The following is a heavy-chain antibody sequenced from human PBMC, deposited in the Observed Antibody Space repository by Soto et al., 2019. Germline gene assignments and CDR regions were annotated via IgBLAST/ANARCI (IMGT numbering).Heavy chain of an antibody. V-gene: IGHV3-9*01. CDR2: ISWNSGSI. CDR3: AKEAGSSWYSNYGMDV. D-gene: IGHD6-13*01. Sequence: GGSLRLSCAASGFTFDDYAMHWVRQAPGKGLEWVSGISWNSGSIGYADSVKGRFTISRDNAKSSLYLQMNSLRAEDTALYYCAKEAGSSWYSNYGMDVWGQGTTVTVSS. J-gene: IGHJ6*02. CDR1: GFTFDDYA.